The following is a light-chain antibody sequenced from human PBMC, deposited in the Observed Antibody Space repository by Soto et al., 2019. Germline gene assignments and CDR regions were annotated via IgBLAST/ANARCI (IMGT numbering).Light chain of an antibody. V-gene: IGKV1-6*01. Sequence: AIEMTQSPSSLSVSVGDRVTITCRASQGIRHDLGWYQQKPGKAPELLIYAASILQSGVPSRFSGSGSGTDFTLTITSLQPEDFATYYCQQSYTTPRITFGQGTRLEIK. CDR2: AAS. CDR1: QGIRHD. CDR3: QQSYTTPRIT. J-gene: IGKJ5*01.